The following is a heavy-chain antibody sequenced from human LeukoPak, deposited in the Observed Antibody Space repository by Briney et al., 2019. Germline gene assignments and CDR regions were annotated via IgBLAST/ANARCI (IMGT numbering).Heavy chain of an antibody. D-gene: IGHD7-27*01. J-gene: IGHJ4*02. CDR2: ISGSGGST. CDR1: GFSFSSYA. Sequence: GGSLRLSCAVSGFSFSSYAMSWVRQAPGKGLEWVSAISGSGGSTYYADSVKGRFTISRDNSKNTLYLQMNSLRAEDTAVYYCAKDPPGDSSGYWGQGTLVTVSS. CDR3: AKDPPGDSSGY. V-gene: IGHV3-23*01.